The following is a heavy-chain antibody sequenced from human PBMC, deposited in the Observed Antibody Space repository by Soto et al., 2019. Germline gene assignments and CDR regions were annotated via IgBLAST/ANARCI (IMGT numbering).Heavy chain of an antibody. CDR2: IYSSGST. CDR1: GFTVSNNY. Sequence: EVQLVESGGGLIQPGGSLRLSCAASGFTVSNNYMTWVRQAPGKGLEWVSFIYSSGSTYYADTVKGRFTISRDNFKNTLYLQMNSLRAEDTAVYYCARGYSYTQPVFDYWGLGTLDTVSS. V-gene: IGHV3-53*01. J-gene: IGHJ4*02. D-gene: IGHD5-18*01. CDR3: ARGYSYTQPVFDY.